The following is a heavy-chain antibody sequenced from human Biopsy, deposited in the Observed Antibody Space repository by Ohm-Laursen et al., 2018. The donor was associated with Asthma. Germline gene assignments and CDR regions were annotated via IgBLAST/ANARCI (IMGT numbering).Heavy chain of an antibody. CDR1: GYTFIGCP. CDR3: ASETGHSYGSGSEYYFDY. V-gene: IGHV1-2*06. Sequence: SVKVSCKASGYTFIGCPIHWMRQAPGQGLEWMGRINPNSGGTNYAQKFQGRVTMTRDTSISTAYMEVSSLRSEDTAVYYCASETGHSYGSGSEYYFDYWGLGTLVTVSS. CDR2: INPNSGGT. J-gene: IGHJ4*02. D-gene: IGHD3-10*01.